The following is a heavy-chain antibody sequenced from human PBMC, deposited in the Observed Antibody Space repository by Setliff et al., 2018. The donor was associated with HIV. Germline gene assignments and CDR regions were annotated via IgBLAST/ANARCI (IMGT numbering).Heavy chain of an antibody. CDR2: IYNGGGT. Sequence: GGSLRLSCVASGFTVSRAYMSWVRQGAGKGLECVAVIYNGGGTDYSDSVKGRFSISRDNSKNILHLQMNRLRVDDTAVYYCATFNFWTGSLVDYYYHGEDVWGKGTTVTVSS. CDR3: ATFNFWTGSLVDYYYHGEDV. V-gene: IGHV3-66*01. CDR1: GFTVSRAY. D-gene: IGHD3-3*01. J-gene: IGHJ6*04.